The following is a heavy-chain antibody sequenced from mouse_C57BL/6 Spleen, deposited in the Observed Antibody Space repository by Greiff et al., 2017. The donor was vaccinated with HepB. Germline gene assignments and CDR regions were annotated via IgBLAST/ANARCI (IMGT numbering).Heavy chain of an antibody. D-gene: IGHD1-1*01. CDR1: GYSITSGYD. J-gene: IGHJ1*03. Sequence: EVQVVESGPGMVKPSQSLSLTCTVTGYSITSGYDWHWIRHFPGNKLEWIGYISYSGSTNYNPTLKSRISITHDTSKNHVFLKLNSVTTEDTATYYGARDEVYDYGRGGYFDVWGTGTTVTVSS. CDR3: ARDEVYDYGRGGYFDV. V-gene: IGHV3-1*01. CDR2: ISYSGST.